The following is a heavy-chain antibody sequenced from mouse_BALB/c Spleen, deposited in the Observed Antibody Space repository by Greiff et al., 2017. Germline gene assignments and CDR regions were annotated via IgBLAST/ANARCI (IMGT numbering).Heavy chain of an antibody. D-gene: IGHD1-2*01. V-gene: IGHV1-80*01. J-gene: IGHJ2*01. CDR1: GYAFSSYW. CDR2: IYPGDGDT. CDR3: ARFTTAYFDY. Sequence: QVQLQQSGAELVRPGSSVKISCKASGYAFSSYWMNWVKQRPGQGLEWIGQIYPGDGDTNYNGKFKGKATLTADKSSSTAYMQLSSLTSEDSAVYFCARFTTAYFDYWGRGTTLTVSS.